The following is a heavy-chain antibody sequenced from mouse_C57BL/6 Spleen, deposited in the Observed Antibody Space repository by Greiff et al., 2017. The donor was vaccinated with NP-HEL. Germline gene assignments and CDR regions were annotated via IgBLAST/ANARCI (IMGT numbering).Heavy chain of an antibody. CDR2: IYPGDGDT. D-gene: IGHD1-1*01. CDR3: ARAYGSSYEYFDV. V-gene: IGHV1-82*01. CDR1: GYAFISSW. J-gene: IGHJ1*03. Sequence: VKLVESGPELVKPGASVKISCKASGYAFISSWLNWVKQRPGKGLEWIGRIYPGDGDTNYNGKFKGKATLTADKSSSTAYMQLSSLTSEDSAVYFCARAYGSSYEYFDVWGTGTTVTVSS.